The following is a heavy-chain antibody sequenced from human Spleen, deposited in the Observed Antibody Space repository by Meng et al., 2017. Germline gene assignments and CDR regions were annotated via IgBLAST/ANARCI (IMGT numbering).Heavy chain of an antibody. J-gene: IGHJ4*02. CDR3: ARVWFEYYFDY. Sequence: QVQLCLVGAEVKKPGASVKVSCKTSGYSFTSDGISWVRQAPGQGLEWMGWISTYNGHTNYAQKVQGRVTMTTDTSTSTAYMELRSLRSDDTAVYYCARVWFEYYFDYWGQGTLVTVSS. CDR1: GYSFTSDG. D-gene: IGHD3-10*01. V-gene: IGHV1-18*01. CDR2: ISTYNGHT.